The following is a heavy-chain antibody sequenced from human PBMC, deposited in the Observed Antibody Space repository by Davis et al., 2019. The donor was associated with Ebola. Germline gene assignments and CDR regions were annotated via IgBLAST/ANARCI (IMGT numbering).Heavy chain of an antibody. J-gene: IGHJ6*02. CDR1: GASIKSNN. D-gene: IGHD3-3*01. V-gene: IGHV4-59*13. CDR2: IYNVGST. CDR3: AKFTSHWPWSPYGLDV. Sequence: PSETLSLTCTVSGASIKSNNWSWIRQPPGKGLEWIGYIYNVGSTDYNPSLASRVTISFDTSKSQLSLKLTSVTAADTGVYYCAKFTSHWPWSPYGLDVWGRGTTVSVSS.